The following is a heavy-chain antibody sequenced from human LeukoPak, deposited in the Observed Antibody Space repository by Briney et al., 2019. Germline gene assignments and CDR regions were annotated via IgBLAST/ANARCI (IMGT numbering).Heavy chain of an antibody. D-gene: IGHD3-10*01. J-gene: IGHJ4*02. V-gene: IGHV1-8*01. CDR2: MNPNSGNT. Sequence: ASVKVSCKASGYTFTSYDINWVRQATGQGLEWMGWMNPNSGNTGCAQKFQRRVTMTRNTSISTAYMELSSLRSEDTAVYYCARRLTMVRGAMGYWGQGTLVTVSS. CDR1: GYTFTSYD. CDR3: ARRLTMVRGAMGY.